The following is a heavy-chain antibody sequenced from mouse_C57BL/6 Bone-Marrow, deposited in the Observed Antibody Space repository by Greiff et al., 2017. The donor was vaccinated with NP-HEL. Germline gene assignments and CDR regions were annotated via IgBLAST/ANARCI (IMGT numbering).Heavy chain of an antibody. CDR1: GFNIQDDY. Sequence: EVQLQASGAELVRPGASVKLSCTVSGFNIQDDYMHWVKQRPEQGLEWIGWIDPENGDTEYASKFPGQATITADTSSNTSYLQLSSLTSEDTAVYYWTTGGSSPYAMDYWGQGTSVTVSS. D-gene: IGHD1-1*01. V-gene: IGHV14-4*01. J-gene: IGHJ4*01. CDR2: IDPENGDT. CDR3: TTGGSSPYAMDY.